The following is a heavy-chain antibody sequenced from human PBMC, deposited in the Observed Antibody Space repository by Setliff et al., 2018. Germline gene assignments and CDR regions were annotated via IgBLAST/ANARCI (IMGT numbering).Heavy chain of an antibody. CDR2: INPNSGGT. CDR1: GYTFTGYY. Sequence: GASVKVSCKASGYTFTGYYMHWVRQAPGQGLEWMGWINPNSGGTNYAQKFQGWVTMTRDTSISTAYMELSRLRSDDTAVYYCATEGVAISDYHYYYYMDVWGKGTTVTVSS. D-gene: IGHD3-16*01. V-gene: IGHV1-2*04. CDR3: ATEGVAISDYHYYYYMDV. J-gene: IGHJ6*03.